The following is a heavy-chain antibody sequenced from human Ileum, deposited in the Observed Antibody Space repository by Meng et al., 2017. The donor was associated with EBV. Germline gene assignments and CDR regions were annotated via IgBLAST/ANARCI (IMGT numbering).Heavy chain of an antibody. CDR1: GGSISRSDL. Sequence: QAQLPGAGPGLVTPSETLALPCAFSGGSISRSDLWSWVRQPPGEGLEWIGETSHSESTNYSPSLKSRVTISLDKSKNQLSRKLNSVTAADTAVYYCASSDYYRSDYWGQGTLVTVSS. V-gene: IGHV4-4*02. CDR3: ASSDYYRSDY. J-gene: IGHJ4*02. D-gene: IGHD3-22*01. CDR2: TSHSEST.